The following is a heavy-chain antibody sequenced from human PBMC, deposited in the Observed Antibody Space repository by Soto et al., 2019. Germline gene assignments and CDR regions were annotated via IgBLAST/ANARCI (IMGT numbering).Heavy chain of an antibody. CDR3: AREREDCTNGVCYLFFDY. V-gene: IGHV3-33*01. D-gene: IGHD2-8*01. Sequence: ESGGGVVQPGRSLRLSCAASGFTFSSYGMHWVRQAPGKGLEWVAVIWYDGSNKYYADSVKGRFTISRDNSKNTLYLQMNSLRAEDTAVYYCAREREDCTNGVCYLFFDYWGQGTLVTVSS. CDR2: IWYDGSNK. J-gene: IGHJ4*02. CDR1: GFTFSSYG.